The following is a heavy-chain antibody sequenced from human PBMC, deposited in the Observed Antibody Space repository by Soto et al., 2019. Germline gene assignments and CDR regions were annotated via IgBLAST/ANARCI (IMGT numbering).Heavy chain of an antibody. V-gene: IGHV1-18*04. J-gene: IGHJ3*02. Sequence: ASVKVSCKASGYTFTSYGISWVRQAPGQGLEWMGWISAYNGNTNYAQKLQGRVTMTTDTSTSTAYMELRSLRSDDTAVYYCARGYYYDSSGYYQNAFDIWGQGTMVTVSS. CDR1: GYTFTSYG. D-gene: IGHD3-22*01. CDR3: ARGYYYDSSGYYQNAFDI. CDR2: ISAYNGNT.